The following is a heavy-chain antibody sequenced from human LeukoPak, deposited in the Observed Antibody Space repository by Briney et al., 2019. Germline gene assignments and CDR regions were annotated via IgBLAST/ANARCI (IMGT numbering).Heavy chain of an antibody. J-gene: IGHJ4*02. Sequence: SETLSLTCTVSGGSISSSYYWSWIRQPPGKGLEWIGYIYYSGSTNYNPSLKSRVTISVDTSKNQFSLKLSSVTAADTAVYYCARVRGSYSIFDYWGQGTLVTVSS. V-gene: IGHV4-61*01. CDR3: ARVRGSYSIFDY. CDR2: IYYSGST. D-gene: IGHD1-26*01. CDR1: GGSISSSYY.